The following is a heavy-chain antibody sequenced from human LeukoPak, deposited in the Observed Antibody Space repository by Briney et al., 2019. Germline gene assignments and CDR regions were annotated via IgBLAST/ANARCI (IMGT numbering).Heavy chain of an antibody. V-gene: IGHV4-4*02. CDR2: IYHSGST. J-gene: IGHJ5*02. CDR1: GGSISSSNW. CDR3: ARGVVAVAATEYNWFDP. D-gene: IGHD2-15*01. Sequence: SSESLSLTCAVSGGSISSSNWWSWVRQPPGKGLEWIGEIYHSGSTNYNPSLKSRVTISVDTSKNQFSLKLSSVTAADTAVYYCARGVVAVAATEYNWFDPWGQGTLVTVSS.